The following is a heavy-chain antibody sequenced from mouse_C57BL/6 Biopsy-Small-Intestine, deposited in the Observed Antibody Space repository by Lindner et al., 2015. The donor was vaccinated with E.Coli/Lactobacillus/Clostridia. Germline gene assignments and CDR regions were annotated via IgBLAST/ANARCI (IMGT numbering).Heavy chain of an antibody. J-gene: IGHJ1*01. V-gene: IGHV1-84*02. CDR1: GYTFSTNA. D-gene: IGHD1-3*01. CDR2: INSGSGNT. Sequence: SVKVSCKASGYTFSTNAMHWVRQAPGQRLEWMGWINSGSGNTQYSQKFQGRVTFTRDTSASTAYMELSSLRSEDTAVYFCARPYISGWADPYWYFDVWGRGTLVTVSS. CDR3: ARPYISGWADPYWYFDV.